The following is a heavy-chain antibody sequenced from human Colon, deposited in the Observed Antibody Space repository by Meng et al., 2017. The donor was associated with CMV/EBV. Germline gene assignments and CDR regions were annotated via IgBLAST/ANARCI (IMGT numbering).Heavy chain of an antibody. CDR3: AREDFTTSSFDF. V-gene: IGHV3-74*01. Sequence: GGSLRLSCTVSGFPFSSYAINWVRQAPGKGLVWVSRINSDGSSINYADFVKGRFTISRDNAKNMVYLQMNNVTADDTALYYCAREDFTTSSFDFWGQGTLVTVSS. CDR1: GFPFSSYA. J-gene: IGHJ4*02. D-gene: IGHD3-22*01. CDR2: INSDGSSI.